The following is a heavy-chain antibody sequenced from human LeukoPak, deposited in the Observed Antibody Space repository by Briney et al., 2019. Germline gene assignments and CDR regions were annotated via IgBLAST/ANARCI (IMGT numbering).Heavy chain of an antibody. D-gene: IGHD3-22*01. CDR1: GFTFSTYS. CDR2: ISSSRTI. CDR3: ARDYYDSSGYFYPNAFDI. Sequence: TGGSLRLSCAASGFTFSTYSMNWVRQAPGEGLEWISYISSSRTIYYADSVKGRFTISSDNAKNSLYLQMNSLRDKDTAVYYCARDYYDSSGYFYPNAFDIWGQGTMVTVSS. V-gene: IGHV3-48*02. J-gene: IGHJ3*02.